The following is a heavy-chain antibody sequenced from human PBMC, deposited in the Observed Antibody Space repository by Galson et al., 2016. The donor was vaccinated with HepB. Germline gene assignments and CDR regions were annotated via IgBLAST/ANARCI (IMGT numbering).Heavy chain of an antibody. J-gene: IGHJ4*02. CDR2: INRDGSTK. Sequence: SLRLSCAASGFTFSSDYMLWARQAPGKGLEWVANINRDGSTKNYADSVRGRFTISRDNAQNSLYLQMNSLRVEETAVYYCVRDPYGGYGYWGQGTLVTVSS. CDR1: GFTFSSDY. D-gene: IGHD4/OR15-4a*01. CDR3: VRDPYGGYGY. V-gene: IGHV3-7*01.